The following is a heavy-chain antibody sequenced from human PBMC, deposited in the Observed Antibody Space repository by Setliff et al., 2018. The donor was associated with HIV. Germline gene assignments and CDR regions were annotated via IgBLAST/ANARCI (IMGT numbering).Heavy chain of an antibody. Sequence: PSETLSLTCTVSGGSISSSSYYWIWVRQPPGEGLEWIGNIYYSGSTYYNPSLKSRTTISVDTSQNQFSLKLTSVTAADTAVYYCASQGRSGWLWGGFVSWGQGTLVTVPQ. J-gene: IGHJ4*02. V-gene: IGHV4-39*01. D-gene: IGHD6-19*01. CDR3: ASQGRSGWLWGGFVS. CDR1: GGSISSSSYY. CDR2: IYYSGST.